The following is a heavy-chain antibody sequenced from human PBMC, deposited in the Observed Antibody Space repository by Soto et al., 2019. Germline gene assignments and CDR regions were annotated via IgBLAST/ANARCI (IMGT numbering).Heavy chain of an antibody. J-gene: IGHJ4*02. CDR3: AKFRPRRPPGYSFLY. V-gene: IGHV3-23*01. CDR2: VSASGLNT. D-gene: IGHD5-18*01. Sequence: GGSLRLSCAASGFTFSTYAMAWVRQAPGKGLEWVSGVSASGLNTDYADPVKGRFYISRDNSKNTVSLHMNSLRAEDTALYYCAKFRPRRPPGYSFLYWARGTPVPVSS. CDR1: GFTFSTYA.